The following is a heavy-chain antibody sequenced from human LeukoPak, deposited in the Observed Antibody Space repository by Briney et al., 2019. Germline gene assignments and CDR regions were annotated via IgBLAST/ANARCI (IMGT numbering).Heavy chain of an antibody. CDR2: MNPNSGNT. J-gene: IGHJ4*02. CDR3: ARGKIGSSGWFPFVY. Sequence: ASVKVSCKASGYTFTSYDINWVRQATGQGLEWVGWMNPNSGNTGYAQKFQGRVTMTRNTSISTAYMELSSLRSEDTAVYYCARGKIGSSGWFPFVYWGQGTLVTVSS. V-gene: IGHV1-8*01. D-gene: IGHD6-19*01. CDR1: GYTFTSYD.